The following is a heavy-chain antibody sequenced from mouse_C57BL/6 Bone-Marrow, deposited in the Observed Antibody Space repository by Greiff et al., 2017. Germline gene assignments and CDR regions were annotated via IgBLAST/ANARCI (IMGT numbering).Heavy chain of an antibody. V-gene: IGHV14-4*01. D-gene: IGHD2-1*01. CDR3: TSTIWFAY. Sequence: VKLQQSGAELVRPGASVKLSCTASGFNLKDAYMHWVKQRPEQGLEWIGWIDPENGDTESASKFQGKATITADTSSNTAYLQRSSLTSEDTAVYYCTSTIWFAYWGQGTLVTVAA. J-gene: IGHJ3*01. CDR2: IDPENGDT. CDR1: GFNLKDAY.